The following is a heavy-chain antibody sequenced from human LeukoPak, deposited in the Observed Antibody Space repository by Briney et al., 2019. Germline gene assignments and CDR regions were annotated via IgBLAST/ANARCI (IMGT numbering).Heavy chain of an antibody. V-gene: IGHV1-3*01. J-gene: IGHJ5*02. D-gene: IGHD5-12*01. CDR1: GGTFSGYA. CDR3: AREGGGYDPWFDP. Sequence: ASVKVSCKASGGTFSGYAISWVRQAPGQRLEWMGWIDAGNGNTKYSQKFQGRVTITRDTSASTAYMELSSLRSEDTAVYYCAREGGGYDPWFDPWGQGTLVTVSS. CDR2: IDAGNGNT.